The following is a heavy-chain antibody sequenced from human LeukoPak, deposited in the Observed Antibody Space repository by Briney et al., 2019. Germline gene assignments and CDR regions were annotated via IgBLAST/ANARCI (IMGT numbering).Heavy chain of an antibody. Sequence: GGSLRLSCSASGFIFSSYAMHWVRQAPGKGLEYVSGISFNGGNTYFADSVKGRFTISRDNSKNTLYLQMNSLRAEDTAVYYCARGAAVAVFFDYWGQGTLVTVSS. CDR2: ISFNGGNT. V-gene: IGHV3-64*04. J-gene: IGHJ4*02. CDR1: GFIFSSYA. CDR3: ARGAAVAVFFDY. D-gene: IGHD6-19*01.